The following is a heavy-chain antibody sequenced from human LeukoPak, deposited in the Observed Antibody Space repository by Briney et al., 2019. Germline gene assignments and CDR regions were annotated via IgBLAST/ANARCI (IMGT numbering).Heavy chain of an antibody. D-gene: IGHD3-16*02. Sequence: GGSLRLSCAASGFTFDDYGMSWVRQAPGKGLEWVSGINWNGGSTGYADSVKGRFTISRDNSKNSLYLQMNSLRTEDTALYYCAKEGGDDYVWGSYRYKGYFDYWGQGTLVTVSS. V-gene: IGHV3-20*04. CDR3: AKEGGDDYVWGSYRYKGYFDY. J-gene: IGHJ4*02. CDR2: INWNGGST. CDR1: GFTFDDYG.